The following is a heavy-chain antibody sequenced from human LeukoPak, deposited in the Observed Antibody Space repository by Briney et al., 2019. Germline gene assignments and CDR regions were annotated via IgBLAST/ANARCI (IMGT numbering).Heavy chain of an antibody. CDR3: ARGNYDILTGSFDY. Sequence: PGGSLRLSCAASGLTFSIHWMNWVRQAPGKGLECVANINQDGSDKYYVDSVKGRFTISRDNTKNSLYLQMNSLRAEDTAVYYCARGNYDILTGSFDYWGQGTLVTVSS. V-gene: IGHV3-7*04. CDR2: INQDGSDK. CDR1: GLTFSIHW. J-gene: IGHJ4*02. D-gene: IGHD3-9*01.